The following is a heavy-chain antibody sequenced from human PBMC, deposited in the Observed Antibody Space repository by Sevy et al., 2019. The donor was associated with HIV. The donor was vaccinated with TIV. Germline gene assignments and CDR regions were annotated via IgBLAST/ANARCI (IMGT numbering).Heavy chain of an antibody. D-gene: IGHD3-10*01. CDR2: VFHSGST. CDR3: ASHSNGSGTYDVPFDS. CDR1: GYSITSGYL. Sequence: SETLSLTCAVSGYSITSGYLWGWIRQPPGKGLEWIGSVFHSGSTYYNPSLNSRVIISVDTSKNQFSLKLNSVTAADTPVYYCASHSNGSGTYDVPFDSWRQGTLVTVSS. V-gene: IGHV4-38-2*01. J-gene: IGHJ4*02.